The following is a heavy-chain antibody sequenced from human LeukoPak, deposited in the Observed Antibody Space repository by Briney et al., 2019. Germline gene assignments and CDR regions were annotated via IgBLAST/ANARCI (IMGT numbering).Heavy chain of an antibody. Sequence: GESLQISCQGSGYNFTNYWIAWVRQTPGKGLECMGIIYPRDSDTRYSPSFQGQVTISADKSVSTAYLQWSSLKASDTAMYYCASAIAVAGHDAFDIWGQGTMVTVSS. V-gene: IGHV5-51*01. CDR3: ASAIAVAGHDAFDI. J-gene: IGHJ3*02. CDR1: GYNFTNYW. D-gene: IGHD6-19*01. CDR2: IYPRDSDT.